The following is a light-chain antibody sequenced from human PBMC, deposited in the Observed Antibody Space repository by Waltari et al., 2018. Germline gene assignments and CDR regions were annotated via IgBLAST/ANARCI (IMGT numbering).Light chain of an antibody. J-gene: IGLJ3*02. CDR2: KTN. CDR3: LVYMGSGIWV. Sequence: QTVVTQEQSLSVSPGGTVTLTCALSSGSFSTTSYASWYQQTPGQAPRTLVYKTNTRSSGVPDRFSGSILGNKVALTITGAQAEDESDYYCLVYMGSGIWVFGGGTKLTVL. V-gene: IGLV8-61*01. CDR1: SGSFSTTSY.